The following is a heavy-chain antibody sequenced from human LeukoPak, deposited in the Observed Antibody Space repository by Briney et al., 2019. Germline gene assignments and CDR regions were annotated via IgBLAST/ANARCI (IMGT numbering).Heavy chain of an antibody. CDR2: IYYSGST. J-gene: IGHJ5*02. CDR3: ARGYCSSTSCQGWFDP. V-gene: IGHV4-31*03. CDR1: GGSISSGGYY. D-gene: IGHD2-2*01. Sequence: SETLSLTCTVSGGSISSGGYYWSWIRQHPGKGLEWIGYIYYSGSTYYNPSLKSRVTISVDTSKDQFSLKLSSVTAADTAVYYCARGYCSSTSCQGWFDPWGQGTLVTVSS.